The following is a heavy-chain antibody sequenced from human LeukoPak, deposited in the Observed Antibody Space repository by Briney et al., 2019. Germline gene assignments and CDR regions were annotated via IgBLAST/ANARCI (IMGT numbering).Heavy chain of an antibody. Sequence: TLSLTCAVYGGSFSGYYWSWVRQTPGKGLEWIGEINHSGSTNYNPSLKSRVTISVDTSKNQFSLKLSSVTAADTAVYYCARLLPIKTVDYWGQGTLVTVSS. D-gene: IGHD3-22*01. V-gene: IGHV4-34*01. CDR2: INHSGST. CDR3: ARLLPIKTVDY. CDR1: GGSFSGYY. J-gene: IGHJ4*02.